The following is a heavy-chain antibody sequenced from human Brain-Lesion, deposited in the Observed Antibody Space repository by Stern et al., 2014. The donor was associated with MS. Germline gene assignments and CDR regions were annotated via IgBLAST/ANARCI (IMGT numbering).Heavy chain of an antibody. D-gene: IGHD1-26*01. CDR1: GYTLTELS. J-gene: IGHJ4*02. Sequence: QVQLGQSGAEVKKPGASVKVSCKVSGYTLTELSMHWVRQAPRKGLEWMGGFDPEDGETIYEQKFQGRVTMTEDTSTDTGYMELSSLRSEDAAVYYCATLSPGAGGNYYRHFDYWGQGTLVTVSS. CDR3: ATLSPGAGGNYYRHFDY. V-gene: IGHV1-24*01. CDR2: FDPEDGET.